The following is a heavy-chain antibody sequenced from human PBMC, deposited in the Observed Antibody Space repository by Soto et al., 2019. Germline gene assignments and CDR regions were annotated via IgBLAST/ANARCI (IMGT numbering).Heavy chain of an antibody. J-gene: IGHJ4*02. CDR1: GFTFGDYA. D-gene: IGHD3-16*02. Sequence: GGSLRLSCTASGFTFGDYAMSWFRQAPGKGLEWVGFIRSKAYGGTTEYAASVKGRFTISRDDSKSIAYLQMNSLKTEDTAVYYCTRLHLGELSFTPIDYWGQGTLVTVSS. CDR3: TRLHLGELSFTPIDY. V-gene: IGHV3-49*03. CDR2: IRSKAYGGTT.